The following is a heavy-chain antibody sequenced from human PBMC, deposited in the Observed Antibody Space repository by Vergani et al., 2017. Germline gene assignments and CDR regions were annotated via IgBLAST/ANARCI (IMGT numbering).Heavy chain of an antibody. J-gene: IGHJ6*03. CDR1: GYTFTGYY. D-gene: IGHD2-2*02. Sequence: QVQLVQSGAEVKKPGASVKVSCKASGYTFTGYYMHWVRQAPGQGLEWMGWINPNSGGKNYAQKFQGRVTMTRDTSISTAYMELSRLRSDDTAVYYCASLGYCSSTSCYKRAYYYYMDVWGKGTTVTVSS. CDR3: ASLGYCSSTSCYKRAYYYYMDV. V-gene: IGHV1-2*02. CDR2: INPNSGGK.